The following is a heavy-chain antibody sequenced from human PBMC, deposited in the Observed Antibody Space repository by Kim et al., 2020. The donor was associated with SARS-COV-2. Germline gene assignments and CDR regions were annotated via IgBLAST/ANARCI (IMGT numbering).Heavy chain of an antibody. CDR2: IYYSGST. CDR1: GGSISSSSYY. D-gene: IGHD3-16*02. Sequence: SETLSLTCTVSGGSISSSSYYWGWIRQPPGKGLEWIGSIYYSGSTYYNPSLKSRVTISVDTSKNQFSLKLSSVTAADTAVYYCARPVSALGELSSRGQGTLVTVSS. CDR3: ARPVSALGELSS. V-gene: IGHV4-39*01. J-gene: IGHJ4*02.